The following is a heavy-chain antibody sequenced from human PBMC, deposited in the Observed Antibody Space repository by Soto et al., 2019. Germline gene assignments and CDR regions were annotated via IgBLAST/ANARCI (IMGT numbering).Heavy chain of an antibody. V-gene: IGHV4-34*01. CDR2: INHSGST. CDR3: ARGRRDTMVRGVISSYYYYGMDV. CDR1: GGSFSGYY. D-gene: IGHD3-10*01. Sequence: SETLSLTCAVYGGSFSGYYWSWIRQPPGKGLEWIGEINHSGSTNYNPSLKSRVTISVDTSKNQFSLKLSSVTAADTAVYYCARGRRDTMVRGVISSYYYYGMDVWGQGTTVTVSS. J-gene: IGHJ6*02.